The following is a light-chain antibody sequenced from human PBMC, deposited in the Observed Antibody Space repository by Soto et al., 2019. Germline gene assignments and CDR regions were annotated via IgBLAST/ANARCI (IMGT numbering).Light chain of an antibody. J-gene: IGKJ5*01. CDR1: QSISSY. CDR3: QQSYSTPIT. CDR2: AAS. V-gene: IGKV1-39*01. Sequence: DIQMTQSPSSLSASVGDRVTITCRASQSISSYLNWYQQKSGKPPKLLISAASSLQSGVPSRFSGSGSGTDFTLTISSLQPEDFATYYCQQSYSTPITFGQGTRLEIK.